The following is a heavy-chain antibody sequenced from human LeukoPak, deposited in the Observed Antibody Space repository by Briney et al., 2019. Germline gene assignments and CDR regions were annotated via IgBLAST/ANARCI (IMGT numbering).Heavy chain of an antibody. CDR3: AGQVRRQWQQFDY. J-gene: IGHJ4*02. Sequence: GASVKVSCKASGYTFTSYAMHWVHQAPGQRLEWMGWINAGNGNTKYSQKFQGRVTITRDTSASTAYMELSSLRSEDTAVYYCAGQVRRQWQQFDYWGQGTLVTVSS. V-gene: IGHV1-3*01. CDR1: GYTFTSYA. CDR2: INAGNGNT. D-gene: IGHD6-19*01.